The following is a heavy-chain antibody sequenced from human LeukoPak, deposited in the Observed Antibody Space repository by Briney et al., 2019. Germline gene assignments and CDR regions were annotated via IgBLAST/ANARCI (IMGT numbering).Heavy chain of an antibody. CDR1: GFTFTWYS. D-gene: IGHD1-20*01. V-gene: IGHV3-48*01. CDR3: ARDHNWNFDY. Sequence: GGSLRPSCAASGFTFTWYSLNWVRQAPGKGLEWVSYISTSSDTMHYADSVKGRFTISRDNAKNSLYLQMNSLRADDTAVYYCARDHNWNFDYWGQGTLVTVSS. CDR2: ISTSSDTM. J-gene: IGHJ4*02.